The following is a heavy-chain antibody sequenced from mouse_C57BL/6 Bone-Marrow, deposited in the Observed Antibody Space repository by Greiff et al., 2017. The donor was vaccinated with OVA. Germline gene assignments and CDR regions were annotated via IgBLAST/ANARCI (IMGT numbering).Heavy chain of an antibody. CDR3: ARYYYGSSYRGYAMDY. Sequence: EVMLVESGGGLVKPGGSLKLSCAASGFTFSSYAMSWVRQTPEKRLEWVATISDGGSYTYYPDNVKGRFTISRDNTKNNLYLQMSHLKSEDTAMYYGARYYYGSSYRGYAMDYWGQGTSVTVSS. V-gene: IGHV5-4*03. CDR2: ISDGGSYT. J-gene: IGHJ4*01. CDR1: GFTFSSYA. D-gene: IGHD1-1*01.